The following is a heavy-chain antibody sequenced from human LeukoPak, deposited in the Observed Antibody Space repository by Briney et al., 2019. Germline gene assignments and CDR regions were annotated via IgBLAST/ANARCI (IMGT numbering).Heavy chain of an antibody. J-gene: IGHJ2*01. V-gene: IGHV4-59*12. Sequence: SETLSLTCTVSGGSISSYYWSWIRQPPGKGLEWIGYIHYSGSTNYNPSLKSRVTISLDTSKNQFSLKLSSVTAADTAVYYCARDAGGYWYFDLWGRGTLVTVSS. CDR1: GGSISSYY. CDR3: ARDAGGYWYFDL. CDR2: IHYSGST.